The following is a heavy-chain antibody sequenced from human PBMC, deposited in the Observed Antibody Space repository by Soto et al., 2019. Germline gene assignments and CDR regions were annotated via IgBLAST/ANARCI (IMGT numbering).Heavy chain of an antibody. V-gene: IGHV3-53*01. D-gene: IGHD4-17*01. CDR2: IDSGGTI. J-gene: IGHJ3*02. CDR3: ARDWGDYIRFDAFDI. CDR1: GFSVSSNY. Sequence: LRLSCAASGFSVSSNYMSWVRQAPGKGLEWVSLIDSGGTIEYADSVKGRLTIFRDNSKNSLYLQMNSLRVEDTALYYCARDWGDYIRFDAFDIWGQGTMVTVSS.